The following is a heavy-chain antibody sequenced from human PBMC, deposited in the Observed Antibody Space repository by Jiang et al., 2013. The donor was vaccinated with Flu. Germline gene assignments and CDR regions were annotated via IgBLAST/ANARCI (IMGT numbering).Heavy chain of an antibody. CDR3: ARGGPGDSSGWYRGFDY. D-gene: IGHD6-19*01. V-gene: IGHV4-34*01. CDR1: WVPSVVTT. Sequence: LLKPFGDPVPHLRCLWWVPSVVTTGAGSASPHGKGLEWIGEINHSGSTNYNPSLKSRVTISVDTSKNQFSLKLSSVTAADTAVYYCARGGPGDSSGWYRGFDYWGQGTLLTVSS. J-gene: IGHJ4*02. CDR2: INHSGST.